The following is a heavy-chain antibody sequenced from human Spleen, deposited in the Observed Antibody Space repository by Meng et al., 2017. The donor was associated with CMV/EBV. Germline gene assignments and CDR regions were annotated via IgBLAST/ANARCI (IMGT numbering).Heavy chain of an antibody. CDR1: GFAFRDQY. CDR3: ARGGCSTTCFSY. CDR2: ISSSGATI. D-gene: IGHD2-2*01. J-gene: IGHJ4*02. Sequence: GGSLRLSCAASGFAFRDQYMTWIRQAPGKGLKWVAYISSSGATIFYEDSVKGRFTISRDNSKNTVYLQMNSLRAEDTAVYYCARGGCSTTCFSYWGQGTLVTVSS. V-gene: IGHV3-11*04.